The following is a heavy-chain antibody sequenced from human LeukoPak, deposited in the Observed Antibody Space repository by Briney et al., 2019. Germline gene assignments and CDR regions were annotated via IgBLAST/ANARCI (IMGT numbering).Heavy chain of an antibody. J-gene: IGHJ6*03. D-gene: IGHD6-13*01. CDR1: DYSISSGYY. V-gene: IGHV4-38-2*01. Sequence: KPSETLSLTCVVSDYSISSGYYWGWIRQPPGTGLEWIGSFSHSASIYCNPSLKSRVSISVDTSKDQFSLRLSSVTAADTAIYYCAIWSGVAAASRDYYYHNYMDVWGKGTTVTVSS. CDR3: AIWSGVAAASRDYYYHNYMDV. CDR2: FSHSASI.